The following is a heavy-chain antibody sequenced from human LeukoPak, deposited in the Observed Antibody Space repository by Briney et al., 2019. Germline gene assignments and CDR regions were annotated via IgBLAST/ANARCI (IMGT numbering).Heavy chain of an antibody. CDR3: ARDYHGDYFYYYYGMDV. CDR2: ISSSSSTI. CDR1: GFTFSSYS. Sequence: GRSLRLSCAASGFTFSSYSMNWVRQAPGKGLEWVSYISSSSSTIYYADSVKGRFTISRDNAKNSLYLQMNSLRAEDTAVYYCARDYHGDYFYYYYGMDVWGQGTTVTVSS. D-gene: IGHD4-17*01. J-gene: IGHJ6*02. V-gene: IGHV3-48*01.